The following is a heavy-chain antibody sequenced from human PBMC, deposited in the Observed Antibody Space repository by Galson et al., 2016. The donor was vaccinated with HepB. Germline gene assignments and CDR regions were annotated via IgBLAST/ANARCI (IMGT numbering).Heavy chain of an antibody. D-gene: IGHD5/OR15-5a*01. J-gene: IGHJ4*02. CDR1: GFTFSTYA. Sequence: SLRLSCAASGFTFSTYAMSWVRQAPGKGLEWVSLLSDDGVATYYVDSVKGRFIISRHNSKNTLSLKMNSLRADDTARYYCSKFRGGTLSVYHLNYWGQGTLVTVSS. V-gene: IGHV3-23*01. CDR2: LSDDGVAT. CDR3: SKFRGGTLSVYHLNY.